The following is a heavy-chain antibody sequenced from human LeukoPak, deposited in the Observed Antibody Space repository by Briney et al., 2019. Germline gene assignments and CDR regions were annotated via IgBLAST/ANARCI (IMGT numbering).Heavy chain of an antibody. Sequence: GGSLRLPCAVSGFSFDTYWMTWVRQAPGKGLEWVANIKQDGSEKYYVDSVKGRFTISRDNSKNTLYLQMNSLRAEDTAVYYCAKDRYAFDIWGQGTMVTVSS. J-gene: IGHJ3*02. CDR2: IKQDGSEK. CDR3: AKDRYAFDI. V-gene: IGHV3-7*03. CDR1: GFSFDTYW.